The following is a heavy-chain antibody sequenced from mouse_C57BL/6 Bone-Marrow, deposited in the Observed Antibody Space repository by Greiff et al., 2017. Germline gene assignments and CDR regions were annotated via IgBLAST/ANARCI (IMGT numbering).Heavy chain of an antibody. V-gene: IGHV8-12*01. CDR3: ARRGYGSSFNWYFDV. D-gene: IGHD1-1*01. CDR1: GFSLSTSGMG. J-gene: IGHJ1*03. Sequence: QVTLKVSGPGILQSSQTLSLSCSFSGFSLSTSGMGVSWIRPPSGKDLVWLAHIYWDDDKRSNPSLKSSLTISKDTSRNQVFLKITSVDTADTVTYYCARRGYGSSFNWYFDVWGTGTTVTVSS. CDR2: IYWDDDK.